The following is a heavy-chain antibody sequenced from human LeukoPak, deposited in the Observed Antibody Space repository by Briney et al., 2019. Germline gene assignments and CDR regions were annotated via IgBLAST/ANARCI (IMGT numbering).Heavy chain of an antibody. V-gene: IGHV4-30-4*08. J-gene: IGHJ3*02. CDR1: GGSISSGDYY. D-gene: IGHD3-22*01. Sequence: SQTLSLTCTVSGGSISSGDYYWSWIRQPPGKGLEWIGYIYYSGSTYYNPSLKSRVTISVDTSKNQFSLKLSSVTAADTAVYYCAREGGGYYYDSIREAFDIWGQGTMVTVSS. CDR2: IYYSGST. CDR3: AREGGGYYYDSIREAFDI.